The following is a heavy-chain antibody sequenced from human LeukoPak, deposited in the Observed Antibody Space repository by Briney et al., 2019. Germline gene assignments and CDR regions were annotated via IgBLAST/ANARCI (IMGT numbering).Heavy chain of an antibody. CDR2: ISSSSSTI. D-gene: IGHD4-17*01. V-gene: IGHV3-48*01. CDR1: GFTFSSYS. CDR3: ATHGDYPNWYFDL. Sequence: GGSLRLSCAASGFTFSSYSMNWVRQAPGKGLEWVSYISSSSSTIYYADSVKGRFTISRDNAKNSLYLQMNSLRAEDTAVYYCATHGDYPNWYFDLWGRGTLVTVSS. J-gene: IGHJ2*01.